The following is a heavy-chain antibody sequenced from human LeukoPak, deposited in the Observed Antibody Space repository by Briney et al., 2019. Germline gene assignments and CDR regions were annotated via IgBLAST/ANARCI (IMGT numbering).Heavy chain of an antibody. CDR1: GFTFSSYS. CDR2: IKQDRSEK. J-gene: IGHJ5*02. Sequence: GGSLRLSCAASGFTFSSYSMNWVRQAPGKGLEWVANIKQDRSEKYYVDSVKGRFTISRDNAKNSLYLQMNSLRAEDTAVYYCARDGGGWFDPWGQGTLVTVSS. V-gene: IGHV3-7*01. D-gene: IGHD3-16*01. CDR3: ARDGGGWFDP.